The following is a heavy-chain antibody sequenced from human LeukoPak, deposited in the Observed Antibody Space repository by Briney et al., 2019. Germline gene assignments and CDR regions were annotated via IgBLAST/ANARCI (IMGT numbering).Heavy chain of an antibody. J-gene: IGHJ6*02. CDR1: GFIFSNYG. CDR3: ARGDYYGMDV. D-gene: IGHD2-21*01. V-gene: IGHV3-74*03. Sequence: PGGSLRLSCEVSGFIFSNYGMHWVRQAPGKGLVWVSGINRDGSTTTYADSVKGRFTVSRDNAKNTLYLQMNSLRAEDTAVYYCARGDYYGMDVWGQGTTVTVSS. CDR2: INRDGSTT.